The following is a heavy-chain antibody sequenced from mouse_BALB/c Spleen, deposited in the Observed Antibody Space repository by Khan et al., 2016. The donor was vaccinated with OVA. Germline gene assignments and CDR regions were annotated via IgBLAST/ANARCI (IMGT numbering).Heavy chain of an antibody. J-gene: IGHJ3*01. CDR2: INTYTGEP. D-gene: IGHD2-14*01. CDR1: GYTFTNYG. V-gene: IGHV9-3-1*01. CDR3: AKREYYRSFAY. Sequence: QVQLKQSGPELKKPGETVKISCMASGYTFTNYGMDWVKQAPGKGLKWMGWINTYTGEPTYADDFKGRFAFTLETSASTAYLQINNLKNEDTATYFRAKREYYRSFAYWGQGTLVTVSA.